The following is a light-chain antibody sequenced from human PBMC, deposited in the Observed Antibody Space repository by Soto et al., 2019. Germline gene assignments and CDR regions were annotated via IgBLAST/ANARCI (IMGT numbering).Light chain of an antibody. Sequence: QSVLTQPASVSGSPGQSITISCTGTRSDVRSYSLLSWYQHHPGKAPKLIIYEDIKGPSGVSNRFSGSKSGNTASLRISGLQAEDEADYYCYTYAGGSTYLFGTGTKVTVL. V-gene: IGLV2-23*01. J-gene: IGLJ1*01. CDR3: YTYAGGSTYL. CDR2: EDI. CDR1: RSDVRSYSL.